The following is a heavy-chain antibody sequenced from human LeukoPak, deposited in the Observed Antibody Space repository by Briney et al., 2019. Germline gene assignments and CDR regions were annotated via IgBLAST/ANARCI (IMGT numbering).Heavy chain of an antibody. Sequence: KPSETLSLTCTVSVGSISSYYWSWIRQPPGKGLEWIGYIYYSGNTDSNPSLKSRVTISVDTSKNQFSLKLSSVTAADTAVYYCARTYCSGGSCQFDYWGQGTLVTVSS. CDR2: IYYSGNT. CDR1: VGSISSYY. V-gene: IGHV4-59*08. D-gene: IGHD2-15*01. CDR3: ARTYCSGGSCQFDY. J-gene: IGHJ4*02.